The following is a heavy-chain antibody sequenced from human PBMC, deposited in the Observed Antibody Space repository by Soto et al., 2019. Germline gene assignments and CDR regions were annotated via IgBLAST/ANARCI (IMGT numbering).Heavy chain of an antibody. D-gene: IGHD1-26*01. CDR3: ARDTVAEGATRTEYYYGMDV. Sequence: PGESLRLSCAASGFTFSSYAMHWVRQATGKGLEWVAVISYDGSNKYYADSVKGRFTISRDNSKNTLYLQMNSLRAEDTAVYYCARDTVAEGATRTEYYYGMDVWGQGT. CDR2: ISYDGSNK. V-gene: IGHV3-30-3*01. J-gene: IGHJ6*02. CDR1: GFTFSSYA.